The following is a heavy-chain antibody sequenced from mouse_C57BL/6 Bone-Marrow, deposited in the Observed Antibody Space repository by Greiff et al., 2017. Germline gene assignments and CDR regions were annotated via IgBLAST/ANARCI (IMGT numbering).Heavy chain of an antibody. D-gene: IGHD1-1*01. CDR2: ILPSIGRT. V-gene: IGHV15-2*01. J-gene: IGHJ1*03. CDR3: ARRYYGSSPRWYFDV. CDR1: DSEVFPIAY. Sequence: VQLQQSGSELRSPGSSVKLSCKDFDSEVFPIAYMSWVRQKPGHGFEWIGGILPSIGRTIYGAKFEDKATLDADTLSNTAYLELNSLTSEDSAIYYCARRYYGSSPRWYFDVWGTGTTVTVSS.